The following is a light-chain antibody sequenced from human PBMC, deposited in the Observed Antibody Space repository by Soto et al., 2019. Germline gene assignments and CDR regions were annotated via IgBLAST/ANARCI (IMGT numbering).Light chain of an antibody. CDR3: QQYGDSPWT. CDR1: QSVGSTY. V-gene: IGKV3-20*01. J-gene: IGKJ1*01. CDR2: GAS. Sequence: EIVLTQSPGTLSLSPGERATLSCRARQSVGSTYLAWYQQKPGQAPRLLIYGASSRATGIPDRFSGSGSGTDFTLTISRLEPADFAVYYCQQYGDSPWTFGQGTKVEIK.